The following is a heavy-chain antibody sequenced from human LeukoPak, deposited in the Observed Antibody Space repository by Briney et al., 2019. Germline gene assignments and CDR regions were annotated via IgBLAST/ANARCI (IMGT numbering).Heavy chain of an antibody. CDR1: GGSISSNSYY. Sequence: PSETLSLTCTVSGGSISSNSYYWGWIRQPPGKGLEWIGSIYYGGSTYYNPSLKSRVTISVDTSKNQFSLKLSSVTAADTAVCYCARLSHYHDSSGYYLGSYYFDYWGQGTLVTVSS. V-gene: IGHV4-39*01. CDR3: ARLSHYHDSSGYYLGSYYFDY. D-gene: IGHD3-22*01. CDR2: IYYGGST. J-gene: IGHJ4*02.